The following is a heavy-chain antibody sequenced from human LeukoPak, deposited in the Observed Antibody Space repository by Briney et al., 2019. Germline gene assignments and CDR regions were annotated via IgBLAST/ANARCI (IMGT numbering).Heavy chain of an antibody. V-gene: IGHV3-23*01. CDR1: GFTFSTYA. Sequence: GGSLRLSCTASGFTFSTYAMTWVRQAPGKGLEWVSVISHGGDSAWYADSVKGRFTISRDNSKSTLFLQMNSLRADDTAIYYCAKEWGWGQGTLVTVSS. D-gene: IGHD7-27*01. J-gene: IGHJ4*02. CDR2: ISHGGDSA. CDR3: AKEWG.